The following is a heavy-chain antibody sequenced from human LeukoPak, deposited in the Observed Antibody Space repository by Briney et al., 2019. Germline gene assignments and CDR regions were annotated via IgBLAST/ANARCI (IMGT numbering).Heavy chain of an antibody. CDR2: IYYSGST. V-gene: IGHV4-30-4*01. D-gene: IGHD3-22*01. CDR3: ASAYYYDSSGLDY. J-gene: IGHJ4*02. Sequence: SETLSLTCTVSGGSISSGDYYWSCVRQPPGKGLEWIGYIYYSGSTYYNPSLKSRVTISVDTSKNQFSLKLSSVTAADTAVYYCASAYYYDSSGLDYWGQGTLVTVSS. CDR1: GGSISSGDYY.